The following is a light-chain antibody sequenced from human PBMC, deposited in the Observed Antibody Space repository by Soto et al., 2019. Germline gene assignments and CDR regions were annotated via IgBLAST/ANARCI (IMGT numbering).Light chain of an antibody. J-gene: IGLJ2*01. CDR1: SSDIGAYNF. Sequence: QSVLTQPASVSGSPGQSITISCTGTSSDIGAYNFVSWYQQHPGKAPKLMLYDVNIRPSGVSNRFSGSKSGSTASLTISGLQAEDEADYYCTSWTTSTTMIFGGGTQLTVL. CDR2: DVN. CDR3: TSWTTSTTMI. V-gene: IGLV2-14*03.